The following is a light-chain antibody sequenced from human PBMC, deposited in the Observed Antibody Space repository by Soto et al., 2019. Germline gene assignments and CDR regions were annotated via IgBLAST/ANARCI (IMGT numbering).Light chain of an antibody. J-gene: IGLJ2*01. V-gene: IGLV2-14*01. CDR2: EVS. Sequence: QSVLTQPASVSGSPGQSITISCTGSSSDVGTYNYVSWYQHRPGTAPKLMIFEVSNRPSGVSNRFSGSKSGNTASLTISGLQDDDEADYYCSSYATSTTLDVLFGGGTQLTVL. CDR1: SSDVGTYNY. CDR3: SSYATSTTLDVL.